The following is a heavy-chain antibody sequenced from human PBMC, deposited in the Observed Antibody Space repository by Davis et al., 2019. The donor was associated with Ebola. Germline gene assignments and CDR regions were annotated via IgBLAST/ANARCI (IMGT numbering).Heavy chain of an antibody. J-gene: IGHJ6*01. Sequence: GESLKISCAGSGFTFSNYVMNWVRQAPGKGLEWVSAISGGGDNTFYATSVKGRFTISRDNSENTVFLQMSRLRDDDTAVYYCAKDREKINSHYYGLDVWGQGTTVTVSS. V-gene: IGHV3-23*01. CDR1: GFTFSNYV. CDR2: ISGGGDNT. CDR3: AKDREKINSHYYGLDV.